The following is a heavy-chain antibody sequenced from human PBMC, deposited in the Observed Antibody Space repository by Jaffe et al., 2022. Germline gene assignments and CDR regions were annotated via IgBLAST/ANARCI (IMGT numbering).Heavy chain of an antibody. CDR3: AREWVVAAAGTDWFDP. CDR1: GGSISSGSYY. V-gene: IGHV4-61*02. Sequence: QVQLQESGPGLVKPSQTLSLTCTVSGGSISSGSYYWSWIRQPAGKGLEWIGRIYTSGSTNYNPSLKSRVTISVDTSKNQFSLKLSSVTAADTAVYYCAREWVVAAAGTDWFDPWGQGTLVTVSS. J-gene: IGHJ5*02. D-gene: IGHD6-13*01. CDR2: IYTSGST.